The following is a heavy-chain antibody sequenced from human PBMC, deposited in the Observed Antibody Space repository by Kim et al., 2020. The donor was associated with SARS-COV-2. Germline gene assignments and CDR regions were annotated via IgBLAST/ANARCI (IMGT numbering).Heavy chain of an antibody. V-gene: IGHV4-4*02. CDR3: ARRVPYYYGSGSSWFDP. CDR1: GGSISSSNW. Sequence: SETLSLTCAVSGGSISSSNWWSWVRQPPGKGLEWIGEIYHSGSTNYNPSLKSRVTISVDKSKNQFSLKLSSVTAADTAVYYCARRVPYYYGSGSSWFDPWGQATLVTVSS. J-gene: IGHJ5*02. D-gene: IGHD3-10*01. CDR2: IYHSGST.